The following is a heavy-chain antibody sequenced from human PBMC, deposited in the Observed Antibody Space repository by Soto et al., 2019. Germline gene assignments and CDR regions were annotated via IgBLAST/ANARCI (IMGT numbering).Heavy chain of an antibody. V-gene: IGHV1-69*01. D-gene: IGHD1-1*01. CDR2: IIPIFGTA. CDR3: ARDLGISRNRSCYYSMDV. CDR1: GGTFSSYA. J-gene: IGHJ6*02. Sequence: QVQLVQSGAEVKKPGSSVKVSCKASGGTFSSYAISWVRQAPGQGLEWMGGIIPIFGTANYAQKFQGRVTITADESPSTDYMKLSSLRSEATAVYYCARDLGISRNRSCYYSMDVWGQGTTVTVSS.